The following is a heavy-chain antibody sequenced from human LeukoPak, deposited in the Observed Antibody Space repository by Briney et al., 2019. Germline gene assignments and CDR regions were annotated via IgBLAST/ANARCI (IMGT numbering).Heavy chain of an antibody. CDR3: AKDPGATAWGYYMDV. CDR1: GFMFRDCG. Sequence: GGSLRLSCAASGFMFRDCGMHWVRQAPGKGLEWVSFIWNDGRNEHYADSVQGRFSVSRDNSDNTLYLHMTNLRPDDTAVYYCAKDPGATAWGYYMDVWGTGTTVTVSS. J-gene: IGHJ6*03. V-gene: IGHV3-30*02. CDR2: IWNDGRNE. D-gene: IGHD7-27*01.